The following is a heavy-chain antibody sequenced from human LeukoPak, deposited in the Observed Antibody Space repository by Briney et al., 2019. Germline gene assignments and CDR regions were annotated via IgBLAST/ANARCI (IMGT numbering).Heavy chain of an antibody. CDR3: ARVYAGGLGRDSGYFDL. V-gene: IGHV1-2*04. J-gene: IGHJ2*01. CDR2: INPNSGGT. D-gene: IGHD4-23*01. CDR1: GYTFTGNH. Sequence: ASVKVSCKASGYTFTGNHMHWVRQAPGQGLEWMGWINPNSGGTNYAQKFQGWVTMTRDTSISTAYTELSRLRSDDTAVYYCARVYAGGLGRDSGYFDLWGRGTLVTVSS.